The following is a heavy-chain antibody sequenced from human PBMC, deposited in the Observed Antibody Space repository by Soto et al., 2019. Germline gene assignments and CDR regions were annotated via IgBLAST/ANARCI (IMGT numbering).Heavy chain of an antibody. D-gene: IGHD3-22*01. V-gene: IGHV4-31*03. CDR1: GGSISSGGYY. J-gene: IGHJ4*02. CDR3: ARGVYYYDSSGYYHGDHLDY. Sequence: PSETLSLTCTVSGGSISSGGYYWSWIRQHPGKGLEWIGYIYYSGSTYYNPSLKSRVTISVDTSKNQFSLKLSSVTAADTAVYYCARGVYYYDSSGYYHGDHLDYSGQGTLVTVSS. CDR2: IYYSGST.